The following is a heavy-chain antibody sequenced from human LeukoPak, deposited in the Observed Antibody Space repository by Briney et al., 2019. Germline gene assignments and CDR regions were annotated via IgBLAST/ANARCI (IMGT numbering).Heavy chain of an antibody. Sequence: GGSLRLSCAASGFTFSSYVMHWVRQAPGKGLEWVAIISYDGSNEYYADSVKGRFTISRDNSKNTLYLQMNSLRAADTAVYYCARDRRTLYYYYYYYMDVWGKGTTVTVSS. D-gene: IGHD3-16*01. CDR2: ISYDGSNE. CDR1: GFTFSSYV. J-gene: IGHJ6*03. CDR3: ARDRRTLYYYYYYYMDV. V-gene: IGHV3-30*04.